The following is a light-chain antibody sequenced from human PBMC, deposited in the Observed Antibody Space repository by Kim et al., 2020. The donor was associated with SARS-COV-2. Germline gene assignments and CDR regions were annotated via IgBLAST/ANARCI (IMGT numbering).Light chain of an antibody. J-gene: IGKJ4*01. CDR1: QSVSSY. V-gene: IGKV3-11*01. Sequence: PGERATHPCRAWQSVSSYLARYQQKPGQAPRLLIYDASNRATGIPARFSGSESGTDFTLTISSLEPEDFAVYYCQQRSNWPLTFGGGTKVDIK. CDR2: DAS. CDR3: QQRSNWPLT.